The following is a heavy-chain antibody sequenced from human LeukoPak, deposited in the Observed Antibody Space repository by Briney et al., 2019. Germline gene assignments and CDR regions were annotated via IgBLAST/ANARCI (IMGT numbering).Heavy chain of an antibody. CDR1: GYTFTGYY. Sequence: GASVKVSCKASGYTFTGYYMHWVRQAPGQGLEWMGWINPNSGGTNYAQKFQGRVTMTRDTSISTAYMELSRLRSDDTAMYYCARSGSSWSLIIDYWGQGTLVTVSS. V-gene: IGHV1-2*02. D-gene: IGHD6-13*01. CDR2: INPNSGGT. J-gene: IGHJ4*02. CDR3: ARSGSSWSLIIDY.